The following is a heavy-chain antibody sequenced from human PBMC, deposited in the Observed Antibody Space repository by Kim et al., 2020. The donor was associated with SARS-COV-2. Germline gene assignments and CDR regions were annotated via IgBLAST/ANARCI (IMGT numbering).Heavy chain of an antibody. CDR2: VKKDGSGK. CDR1: GFLFTNSW. D-gene: IGHD3-9*01. Sequence: GGSLRLSCVTSGFLFTNSWMTWVRQAPGKGLEWVANVKKDGSGKDYADSVQGRFSISRDNVENSVYLQMNSLRVEDTAVYYCARHIFYSFDYWGQGVLVT. CDR3: ARHIFYSFDY. J-gene: IGHJ4*02. V-gene: IGHV3-7*01.